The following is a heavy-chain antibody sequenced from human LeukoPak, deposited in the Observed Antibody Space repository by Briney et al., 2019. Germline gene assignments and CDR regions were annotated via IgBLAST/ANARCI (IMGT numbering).Heavy chain of an antibody. D-gene: IGHD2-2*01. CDR2: INSDGSST. CDR3: ARVPYCSISCYAFDY. J-gene: IGHJ4*02. V-gene: IGHV3-74*01. Sequence: GGSLRLSCAASELTFSTYWMHWVRQAPGKGLEWVSRINSDGSSTSYADSVKGRFTISRDNAKNTLYLQMNGLRAEDTAVYYCARVPYCSISCYAFDYWGQGTLVTVSS. CDR1: ELTFSTYW.